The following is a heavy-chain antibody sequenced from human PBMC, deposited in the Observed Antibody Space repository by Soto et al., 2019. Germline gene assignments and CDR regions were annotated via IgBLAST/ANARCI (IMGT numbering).Heavy chain of an antibody. D-gene: IGHD2-8*02. CDR3: ARDCSFCTGEGDALDI. V-gene: IGHV3-74*01. CDR2: LNSDGSTT. Sequence: EVQLVESGGGLVQPGGSLRLSCEASGFPFSSYWLHWVRQAPGKGLVWVARLNSDGSTTTYADSVKGRFTISRDNTKNTLYLQMNSLRAEDTALYYCARDCSFCTGEGDALDIWVQGTMVTVSS. J-gene: IGHJ3*02. CDR1: GFPFSSYW.